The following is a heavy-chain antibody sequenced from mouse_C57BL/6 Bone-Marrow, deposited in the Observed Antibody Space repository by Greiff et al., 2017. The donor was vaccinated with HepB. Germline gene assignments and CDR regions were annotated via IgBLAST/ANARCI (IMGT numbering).Heavy chain of an antibody. J-gene: IGHJ3*01. CDR3: ARQGYYYGSSYGAY. CDR2: ISSGGSYT. V-gene: IGHV5-6*01. Sequence: VQLQQSGGDLVKPGGSLKLSCAASGFTFSSYGMSWVRQTPDKRLEWVATISSGGSYTYYPDSVKGRFTISRDNAKNTLYLQMSSLKSEDTAMYYCARQGYYYGSSYGAYWGQGTLVTVSA. D-gene: IGHD1-1*01. CDR1: GFTFSSYG.